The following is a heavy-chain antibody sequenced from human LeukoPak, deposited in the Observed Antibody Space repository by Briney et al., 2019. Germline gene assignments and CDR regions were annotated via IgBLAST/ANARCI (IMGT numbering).Heavy chain of an antibody. CDR1: GYTLTSYD. CDR3: ARRGRNGFVVVPAATYYYYYMDV. CDR2: MNPNSGNT. D-gene: IGHD2-2*01. V-gene: IGHV1-8*03. J-gene: IGHJ6*03. Sequence: GASVKVSCKASGYTLTSYDINWVRQATGQGLEWMGWMNPNSGNTGYAQKFQGRVTITRNTSISTAYMELSSLRSEDTAVYYCARRGRNGFVVVPAATYYYYYMDVWGKGTTVTVSS.